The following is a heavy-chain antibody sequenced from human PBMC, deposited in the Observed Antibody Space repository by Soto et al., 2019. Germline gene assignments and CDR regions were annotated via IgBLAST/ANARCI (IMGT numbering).Heavy chain of an antibody. CDR1: GYSFTSLD. J-gene: IGHJ4*02. D-gene: IGHD1-26*01. Sequence: GPVKVSCKASGYSFTSLDINWVRQTAGQGLEWMGWMEPSSGKTGYAQKFHDRVTMTSDTSINTAYMELTTLTSDDTAFYYCARGVTAGVDYWGQGTLVTVSS. CDR3: ARGVTAGVDY. CDR2: MEPSSGKT. V-gene: IGHV1-8*01.